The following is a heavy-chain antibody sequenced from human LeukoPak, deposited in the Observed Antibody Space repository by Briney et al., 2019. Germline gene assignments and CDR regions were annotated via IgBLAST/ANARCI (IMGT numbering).Heavy chain of an antibody. CDR3: ARVGPYDYVWGSYRYTTFDY. CDR2: INPNSGGT. D-gene: IGHD3-16*02. CDR1: GYTFTGYY. J-gene: IGHJ4*02. V-gene: IGHV1-2*02. Sequence: ASVKVSCKASGYTFTGYYMHWVRQAPGQGLEWMGWINPNSGGTNYAQKFQGRVTMTRDTSISTAYMELSRLRSDDTAVYYCARVGPYDYVWGSYRYTTFDYWGQGTLVTVSS.